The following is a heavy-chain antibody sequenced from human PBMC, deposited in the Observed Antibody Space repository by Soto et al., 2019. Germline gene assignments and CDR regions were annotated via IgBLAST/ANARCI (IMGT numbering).Heavy chain of an antibody. Sequence: GSLRLSCAASGFTFSDYYMSWIRQAPGKGLEWVSYISSSGSTIYYADSVKGRFTISRDNAKNSLYLQMNSLRAEDTAVYYCARGEPYYGSGSYYKGDYYYYYGMDVWGQGTTVTVSS. V-gene: IGHV3-11*01. CDR1: GFTFSDYY. CDR3: ARGEPYYGSGSYYKGDYYYYYGMDV. CDR2: ISSSGSTI. J-gene: IGHJ6*02. D-gene: IGHD3-10*01.